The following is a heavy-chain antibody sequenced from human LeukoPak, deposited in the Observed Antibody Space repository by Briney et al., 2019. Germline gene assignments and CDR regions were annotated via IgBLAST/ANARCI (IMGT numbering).Heavy chain of an antibody. J-gene: IGHJ5*02. CDR1: GYSISSGYY. Sequence: SETLSLTCTVSGYSISSGYYWSWIRQPPGKGLECIGYIHYTGSTNYNPSLKSRVTISVDTSKNQFSLKLSSVTAADTAIYYCARGGYYGSGNDFRFDPWGQGTLVAVSS. CDR3: ARGGYYGSGNDFRFDP. V-gene: IGHV4-61*01. D-gene: IGHD3-10*01. CDR2: IHYTGST.